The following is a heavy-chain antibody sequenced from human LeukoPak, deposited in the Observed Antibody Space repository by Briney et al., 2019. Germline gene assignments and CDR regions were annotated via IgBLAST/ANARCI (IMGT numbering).Heavy chain of an antibody. Sequence: SETLSLTCTVSGGSISSFSYYWDWIRQPPGRGLEWIGTIYYSGSTYYNPSLKSRVTISTDTSKNQFSLNLRSVTAADTAVYYCARVRGDSPYSFDYWGQGTLVTVSS. CDR2: IYYSGST. V-gene: IGHV4-39*07. D-gene: IGHD2-21*02. CDR1: GGSISSFSYY. CDR3: ARVRGDSPYSFDY. J-gene: IGHJ4*02.